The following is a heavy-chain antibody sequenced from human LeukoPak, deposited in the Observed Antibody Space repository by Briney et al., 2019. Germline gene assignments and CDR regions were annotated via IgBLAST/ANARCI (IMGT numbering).Heavy chain of an antibody. CDR3: AREVGAPPFFDY. D-gene: IGHD1-26*01. J-gene: IGHJ4*02. Sequence: SETLSLTCAVYGGSFSGYYWSWIRQPPGKGLEWIGEINHSGSTYYNPSLKSRVTISVDTSKNQFSLKLSSVTAADTAVYYCAREVGAPPFFDYWGQGTLVTVSS. V-gene: IGHV4-34*09. CDR2: INHSGST. CDR1: GGSFSGYY.